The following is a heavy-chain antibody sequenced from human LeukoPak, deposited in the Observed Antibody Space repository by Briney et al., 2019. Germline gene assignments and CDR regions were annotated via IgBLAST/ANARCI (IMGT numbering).Heavy chain of an antibody. Sequence: SVKVSCKASGGTFSSYAISWVRQAPGQGLEGMGGIIPIFGTANYAQKFQGRVTITTDESTSTAYMELSSLRSEDTAVYYCALRNYYGSGSYYNRLYNWFDPWGQGTLVTVSS. J-gene: IGHJ5*02. CDR1: GGTFSSYA. V-gene: IGHV1-69*05. D-gene: IGHD3-10*01. CDR3: ALRNYYGSGSYYNRLYNWFDP. CDR2: IIPIFGTA.